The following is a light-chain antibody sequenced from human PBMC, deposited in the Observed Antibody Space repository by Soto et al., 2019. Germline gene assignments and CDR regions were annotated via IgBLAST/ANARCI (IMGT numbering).Light chain of an antibody. Sequence: MVLPQSPGTLSLSPGERATLSCSASQSVSSSYLAWYQQKPGQAPRLLIYGASSRATVIPDRFSGSGSGTDFTLTISRLEPEDFAVYYCQQYGSSPSWTFGQGTKVDIK. CDR1: QSVSSSY. CDR2: GAS. V-gene: IGKV3-20*01. CDR3: QQYGSSPSWT. J-gene: IGKJ1*01.